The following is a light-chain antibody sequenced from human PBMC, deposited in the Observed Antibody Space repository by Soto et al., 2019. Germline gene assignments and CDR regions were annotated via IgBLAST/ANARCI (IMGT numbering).Light chain of an antibody. CDR1: HSVGSN. V-gene: IGKV3-15*01. Sequence: VMTQSPTTLSVSPWERATLSCRASHSVGSNLAWYQQNPGQAPRLLIYGASTRATGVPARFSGSGSATQFTLTISSLHSVDFGCYYCQQYKQWPVAFGGGTKVEIK. CDR2: GAS. J-gene: IGKJ4*01. CDR3: QQYKQWPVA.